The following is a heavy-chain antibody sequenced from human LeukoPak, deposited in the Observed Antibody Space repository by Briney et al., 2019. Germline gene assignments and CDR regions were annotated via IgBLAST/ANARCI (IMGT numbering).Heavy chain of an antibody. CDR1: GFTFSSYA. J-gene: IGHJ4*02. Sequence: GRSLGLSCAASGFTFSSYAMSWVRQAPGKGLEWVSAISGSGSSTYYADSVKGRFTISRDNSKNTLYLQMNSLRAEDTAVYYCAKVGGSYYFFHWGQGTLVTVSS. CDR3: AKVGGSYYFFH. V-gene: IGHV3-23*01. CDR2: ISGSGSST. D-gene: IGHD1-26*01.